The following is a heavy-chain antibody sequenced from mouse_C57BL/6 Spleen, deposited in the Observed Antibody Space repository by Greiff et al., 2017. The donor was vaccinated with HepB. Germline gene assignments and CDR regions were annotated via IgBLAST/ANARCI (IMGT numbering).Heavy chain of an antibody. D-gene: IGHD1-1*01. J-gene: IGHJ3*01. CDR1: GYTFTSYW. V-gene: IGHV1-52*01. Sequence: VQLQQSGAELVRPGSSVQLSCKASGYTFTSYWMHWVKQRPIQGLEWIGNIDPSDSETHYTQKFKDKATLTVDKSSSTAYMQLISLTSEDSAVYSVASYGSSPWFAYWGQGTLVTVSA. CDR3: ASYGSSPWFAY. CDR2: IDPSDSET.